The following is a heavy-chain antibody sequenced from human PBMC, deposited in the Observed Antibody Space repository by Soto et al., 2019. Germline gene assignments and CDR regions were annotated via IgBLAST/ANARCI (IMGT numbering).Heavy chain of an antibody. Sequence: EVQLVESGGGLEQPGGSLRLSCAASGFSFSSSSMNWVRQAPGKGLEWISYIGHRSGATYYADSVRGRFSISRDNAKSSVYLQMNSLKDEDTAVYYCAKDKGARSFDYWGQGTLVTVSS. CDR3: AKDKGARSFDY. D-gene: IGHD3-16*01. CDR1: GFSFSSSS. V-gene: IGHV3-48*02. CDR2: IGHRSGAT. J-gene: IGHJ4*02.